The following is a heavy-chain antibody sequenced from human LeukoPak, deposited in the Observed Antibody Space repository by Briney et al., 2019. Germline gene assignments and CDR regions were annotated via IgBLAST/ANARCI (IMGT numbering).Heavy chain of an antibody. CDR3: ARFDYGGGRDY. J-gene: IGHJ4*02. D-gene: IGHD4-23*01. Sequence: GGSLRLSCAASGLTFSSYSMNWVRQAPGKGLEWVSYISSSSSTIYYADSVKGRFTISRDNAKNSLYLQMNSLRAKDTAVYYCARFDYGGGRDYWGQGTLVTVSS. CDR1: GLTFSSYS. CDR2: ISSSSSTI. V-gene: IGHV3-48*01.